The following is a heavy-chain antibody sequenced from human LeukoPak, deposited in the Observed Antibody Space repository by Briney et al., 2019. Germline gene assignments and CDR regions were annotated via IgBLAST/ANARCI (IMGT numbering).Heavy chain of an antibody. V-gene: IGHV3-7*01. D-gene: IGHD1-26*01. CDR2: IKQDGSEK. J-gene: IGHJ3*02. CDR3: ARDLGATEAFDI. Sequence: PGGSLRLSCAASGSTFSSYWMSWVRQAPGKGLEWVANIKQDGSEKYYVDSVKGRFTISRDNAKNSLYLQMNSLRAEDTAVYYCARDLGATEAFDIWGQGTMVTVSS. CDR1: GSTFSSYW.